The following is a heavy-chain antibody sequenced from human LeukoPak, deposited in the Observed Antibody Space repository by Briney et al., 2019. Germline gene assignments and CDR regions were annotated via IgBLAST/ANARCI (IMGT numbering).Heavy chain of an antibody. Sequence: TGGSLRLSCAASGFTFRNCAMSWVRQAPGKGLEWVSGISGTGYNTYYADSVKGRFTISRDNSKNTLYLQMNSLRAEDTAVYYCAKLPSSSWYYWGQGTLVTVSS. CDR1: GFTFRNCA. CDR2: ISGTGYNT. CDR3: AKLPSSSWYY. D-gene: IGHD6-13*01. V-gene: IGHV3-23*01. J-gene: IGHJ4*02.